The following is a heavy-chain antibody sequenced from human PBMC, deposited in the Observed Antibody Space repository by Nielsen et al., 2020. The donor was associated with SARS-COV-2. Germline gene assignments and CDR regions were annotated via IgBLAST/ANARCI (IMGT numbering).Heavy chain of an antibody. CDR2: IIPIFDTA. CDR3: ARSRANYCTSPSCSTPYFYNYMDV. J-gene: IGHJ6*03. D-gene: IGHD2-2*02. V-gene: IGHV1-69*01. Sequence: VRQMPGKGLEWMGGIIPIFDTANYAQKFQGRVTITADESTSTAYMELSSLRSEDTAVYYCARSRANYCTSPSCSTPYFYNYMDVWGKGTTVTVSS.